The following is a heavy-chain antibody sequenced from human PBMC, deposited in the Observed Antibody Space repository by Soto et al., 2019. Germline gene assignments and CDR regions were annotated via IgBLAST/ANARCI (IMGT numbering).Heavy chain of an antibody. Sequence: SETLSLTCTVSGGSIGSSDSYWVWIRQPPGKGLEWVGSIYYGGTTYSNPSLEGRVTVSVDTSKNLFSLNLRSVTAADTAIYYCERRGLLLVPVWGQGTMVTVSS. CDR1: GGSIGSSDSY. J-gene: IGHJ3*01. CDR3: ERRGLLLVPV. CDR2: IYYGGTT. D-gene: IGHD2-8*02. V-gene: IGHV4-39*01.